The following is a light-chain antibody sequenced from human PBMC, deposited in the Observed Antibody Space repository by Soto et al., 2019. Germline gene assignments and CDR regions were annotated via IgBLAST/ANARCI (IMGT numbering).Light chain of an antibody. CDR2: DVS. CDR1: QSLLASSNNRNY. V-gene: IGKV4-1*01. Sequence: VMNKSPDSLAGSLGERATINCKSSQSLLASSNNRNYLAWYQQKPGKAPDLLISDVSKLERGVASRFSGSGSGTEFTLTISSIQPNDLATYYCQQYHGFPRTFRQGTKVDIK. J-gene: IGKJ1*01. CDR3: QQYHGFPRT.